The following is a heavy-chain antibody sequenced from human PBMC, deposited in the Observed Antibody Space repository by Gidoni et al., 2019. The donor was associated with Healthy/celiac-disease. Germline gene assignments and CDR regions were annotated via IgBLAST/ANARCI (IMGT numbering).Heavy chain of an antibody. V-gene: IGHV1-2*02. CDR2: INPNIGGT. CDR3: ARGWEDIVVVPAAIPSRGGLDP. CDR1: GYTFTDNQ. Sequence: QVQLVQAGGEVKKPGASGKVSCKASGYTFTDNQHDWVRQAPGQGREWMGWINPNIGGTNYAQKLQGMVTMTRDTSSSTAYMERSRLRSDDTAGYYCARGWEDIVVVPAAIPSRGGLDPWCQGTLVTVSS. D-gene: IGHD2-2*02. J-gene: IGHJ5*02.